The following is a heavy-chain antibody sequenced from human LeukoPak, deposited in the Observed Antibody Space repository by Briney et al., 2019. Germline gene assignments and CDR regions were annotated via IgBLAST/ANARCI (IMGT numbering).Heavy chain of an antibody. CDR2: IYHSGST. Sequence: PSETLSLTCTVSGYSISSGYYWGWIRQPPGKGLEWIGSIYHSGSTYYNPSLKSRVTISVDTSKNQFSLKLSSVTAADTAVYYCARGPWGGNDYDILTGPPGYFDYWGQGTLVTVSS. CDR3: ARGPWGGNDYDILTGPPGYFDY. V-gene: IGHV4-38-2*02. D-gene: IGHD3-9*01. CDR1: GYSISSGYY. J-gene: IGHJ4*02.